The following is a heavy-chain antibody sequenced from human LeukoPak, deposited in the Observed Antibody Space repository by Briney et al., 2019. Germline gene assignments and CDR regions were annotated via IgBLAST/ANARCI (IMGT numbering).Heavy chain of an antibody. CDR2: IKDDGSES. J-gene: IGHJ4*02. D-gene: IGHD4/OR15-4a*01. V-gene: IGHV3-7*01. CDR3: ARTIRGY. Sequence: PGGSPRLSCAASGFTFSNYWMSWVRQAPGKGLEWVANIKDDGSESYYVDSVKGRFTISRDNAKNSLYLQMTSLRDEDTAVYYCARTIRGYWGQGTLVTVSS. CDR1: GFTFSNYW.